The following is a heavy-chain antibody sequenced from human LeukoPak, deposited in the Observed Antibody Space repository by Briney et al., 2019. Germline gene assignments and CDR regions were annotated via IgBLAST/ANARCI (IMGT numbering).Heavy chain of an antibody. CDR3: ARDGWFYYDSSDYSGFDY. D-gene: IGHD3-22*01. Sequence: RASVKVSFKASGYTFTRYDMHWVRQAPGQGLEWMGIINPTGGNINYAQKFQGRVTMTRDTSTSTVYMELSSLRSEDTAVYYCARDGWFYYDSSDYSGFDYWGQGTLVTVSS. CDR1: GYTFTRYD. V-gene: IGHV1-46*01. CDR2: INPTGGNI. J-gene: IGHJ4*02.